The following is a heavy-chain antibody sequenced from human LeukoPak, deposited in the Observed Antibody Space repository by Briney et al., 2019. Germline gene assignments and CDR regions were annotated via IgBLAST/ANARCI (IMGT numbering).Heavy chain of an antibody. CDR2: IRYDGSKK. CDR1: GFTFNSYS. V-gene: IGHV3-30*02. D-gene: IGHD6-13*01. J-gene: IGHJ3*01. CDR3: AKLRSSSNWDAFDV. Sequence: GGSLRLSCAASGFTFNSYSMHWVRQAPGKGLEWVAFIRYDGSKKNYADSVKGRFTISRDNSKNTLYLQMNSLRVEDTAVYYCAKLRSSSNWDAFDVWGQGTMVTVSS.